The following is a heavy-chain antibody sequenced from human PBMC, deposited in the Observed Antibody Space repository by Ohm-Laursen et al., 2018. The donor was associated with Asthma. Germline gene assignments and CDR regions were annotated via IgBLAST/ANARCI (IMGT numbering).Heavy chain of an antibody. V-gene: IGHV3-23*01. Sequence: SLRLSCAATGFTFSSYAMSWVRQAPGKGLEWVSAINGGGSGTYYADSVKGRFTISRDDSKNTLYLQMNSLRADDTAVYYCAKYNPTYGGYGMDVWGQGTKVTVSS. CDR2: INGGGSGT. D-gene: IGHD1-14*01. CDR1: GFTFSSYA. J-gene: IGHJ6*02. CDR3: AKYNPTYGGYGMDV.